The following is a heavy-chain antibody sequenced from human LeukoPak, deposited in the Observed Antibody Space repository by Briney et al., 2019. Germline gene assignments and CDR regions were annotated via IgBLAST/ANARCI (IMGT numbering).Heavy chain of an antibody. CDR1: GYTFTGYY. CDR2: INPNSGGT. J-gene: IGHJ4*02. CDR3: ARLAVTQRDFDY. V-gene: IGHV1-2*06. Sequence: ASVKASCKASGYTFTGYYMHWVRQAPGQGLEWMGRINPNSGGTNYAQKFQGRVTMTRDTSISTAYMELSRLRSDDTAVYYCARLAVTQRDFDYWGQGTLVTVSS. D-gene: IGHD2-21*02.